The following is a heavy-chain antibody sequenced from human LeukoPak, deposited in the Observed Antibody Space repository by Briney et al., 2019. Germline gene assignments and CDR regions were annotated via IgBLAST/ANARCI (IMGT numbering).Heavy chain of an antibody. CDR1: GFTFSRYS. J-gene: IGHJ6*02. CDR3: ARAPAVDDILTGYYYYGMDV. CDR2: ISHSGYDI. V-gene: IGHV3-21*04. D-gene: IGHD3-9*01. Sequence: PGGSLRLSCVASGFTFSRYSMNWVRQAPGKGLEWVSSISHSGYDIYYADAVKGRFTISRDNAKNSLYLQMNSLRAEDTAVYYCARAPAVDDILTGYYYYGMDVWGQGTTVTVSS.